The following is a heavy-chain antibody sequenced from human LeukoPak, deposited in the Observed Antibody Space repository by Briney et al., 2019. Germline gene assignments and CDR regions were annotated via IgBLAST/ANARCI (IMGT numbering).Heavy chain of an antibody. CDR3: AKAPPYGSGMSGVLSCDY. CDR1: GFTFGSYA. Sequence: GGSLRLSCAASGFTFGSYAMSWVRQAPGKGLEWVSAISGSGGSTYYADSVKGRFTISRDNSKNTLYLQMNSLRAEDTAVYYCAKAPPYGSGMSGVLSCDYWGQGTLVTVSS. D-gene: IGHD3-10*01. J-gene: IGHJ4*02. V-gene: IGHV3-23*01. CDR2: ISGSGGST.